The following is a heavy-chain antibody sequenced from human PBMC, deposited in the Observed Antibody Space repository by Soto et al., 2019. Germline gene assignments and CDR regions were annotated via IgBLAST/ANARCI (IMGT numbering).Heavy chain of an antibody. Sequence: QVQLVQSGAEVKKPGASVKVSCKASGYTFTSYAMHWVRQAPGQRLEWMGWINAGNGNTKYSPRFQGRVTITRDTTASTAYMELTSLKSEDTAVYYCARSSGYYYVDYWGQGTLVTVSS. CDR1: GYTFTSYA. D-gene: IGHD3-22*01. CDR3: ARSSGYYYVDY. V-gene: IGHV1-3*01. CDR2: INAGNGNT. J-gene: IGHJ4*02.